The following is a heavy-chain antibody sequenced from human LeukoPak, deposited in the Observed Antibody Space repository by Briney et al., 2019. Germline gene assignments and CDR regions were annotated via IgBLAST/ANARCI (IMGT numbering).Heavy chain of an antibody. CDR2: IKQDGSEE. J-gene: IGHJ4*02. Sequence: GGSLRLSCAASGFTFSRYWMSWVRQAPGKRLEWVANIKQDGSEEYYVDSVKGRFTISRDNAKNSLYLQMNSLRAEDTAVYYCASDRDYYDSSGYLFDYWGQGTLVTVSS. CDR3: ASDRDYYDSSGYLFDY. D-gene: IGHD3-22*01. CDR1: GFTFSRYW. V-gene: IGHV3-7*01.